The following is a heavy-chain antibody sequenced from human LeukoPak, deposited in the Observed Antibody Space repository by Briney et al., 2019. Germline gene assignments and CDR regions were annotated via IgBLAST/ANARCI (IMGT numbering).Heavy chain of an antibody. CDR1: GYTFTSYG. V-gene: IGHV1-18*01. CDR2: ICAYNGNT. J-gene: IGHJ4*02. D-gene: IGHD3-22*01. Sequence: ASVKVSCKASGYTFTSYGISWVRQAPGQGLEWMGWICAYNGNTNYAQKLQGRVTMTIDTSTSTAYMELRSLRSDDTAVYYCARGMNRYYDSSGYYWGQGTLVTVSS. CDR3: ARGMNRYYDSSGYY.